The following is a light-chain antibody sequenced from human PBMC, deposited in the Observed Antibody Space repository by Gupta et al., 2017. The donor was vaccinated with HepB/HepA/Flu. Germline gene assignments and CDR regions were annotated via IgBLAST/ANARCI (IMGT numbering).Light chain of an antibody. V-gene: IGLV1-40*01. CDR1: SSNIGAGYD. CDR3: QSYDSSLSGVV. J-gene: IGLJ2*01. Sequence: QSVLTQPPSVSGAPGQRVPISCTGSSSNIGAGYDVHWYQQLPGTAPKLPIYGNSNRPSGVPDRFSGSKSGTSASLASTGLQAEDEADYYCQSYDSSLSGVVFGGGTKLTVL. CDR2: GNS.